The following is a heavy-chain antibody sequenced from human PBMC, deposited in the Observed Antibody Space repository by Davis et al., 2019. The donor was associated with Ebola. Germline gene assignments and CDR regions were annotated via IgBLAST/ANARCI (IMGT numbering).Heavy chain of an antibody. Sequence: PSETLSLTCAVYGGSFSGYYWSWIRQPPGKGLEWIGEINHSGTTNQNPSLKSRVTISVDTSKNQFSLKLSSVTAADMAVYYCARVDYGSKGGDYWGQGTLVTVSS. CDR1: GGSFSGYY. V-gene: IGHV4-34*01. D-gene: IGHD4-17*01. CDR2: INHSGTT. CDR3: ARVDYGSKGGDY. J-gene: IGHJ4*02.